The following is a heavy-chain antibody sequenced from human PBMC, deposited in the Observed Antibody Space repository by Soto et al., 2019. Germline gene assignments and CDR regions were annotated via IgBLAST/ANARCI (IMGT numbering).Heavy chain of an antibody. Sequence: QVLLQQWGAGRFKPSETLSLTCAVYGGSFIDYFWGWIRQSPGTGREWIGEINHSGRANYNPSLKSRVTISVDTSKSQFSLKLYSVTAADAAVYYCARVSDYWSQGTLVTVSS. CDR3: ARVSDY. CDR2: INHSGRA. J-gene: IGHJ4*02. CDR1: GGSFIDYF. V-gene: IGHV4-34*01.